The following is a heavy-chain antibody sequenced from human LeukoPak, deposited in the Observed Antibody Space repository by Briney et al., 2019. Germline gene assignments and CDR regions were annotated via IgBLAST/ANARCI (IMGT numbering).Heavy chain of an antibody. CDR1: GFIFEDHT. CDR2: ITWNSRKI. V-gene: IGHV3-9*01. J-gene: IGHJ4*02. CDR3: ARGPGFPRDY. Sequence: PGRSLRLSCVGSGFIFEDHTMHWVRQRPGKGLEWVSGITWNSRKIAYADSVKGRFTISRDNAKNSLYLRMDSLTKEDTAFYYCARGPGFPRDYWGQGTLVIVSS.